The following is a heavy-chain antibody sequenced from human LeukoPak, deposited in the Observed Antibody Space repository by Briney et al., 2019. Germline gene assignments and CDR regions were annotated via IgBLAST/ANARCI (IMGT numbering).Heavy chain of an antibody. Sequence: GGSLRLSXAASGFTVSSNYMSWVRQAPGKGLEWFSVIYSGGSTYYADSVKGRFTISRDNSKNTLYLQMNSLRAEDTAVYYCVSRPRVDYDFWSANFDYWGQGTLVTVSS. D-gene: IGHD3-3*01. CDR3: VSRPRVDYDFWSANFDY. CDR2: IYSGGST. J-gene: IGHJ4*02. V-gene: IGHV3-66*02. CDR1: GFTVSSNY.